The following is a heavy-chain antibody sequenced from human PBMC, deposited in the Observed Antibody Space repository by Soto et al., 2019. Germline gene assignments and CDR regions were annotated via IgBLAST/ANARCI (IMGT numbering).Heavy chain of an antibody. J-gene: IGHJ4*02. V-gene: IGHV1-18*04. CDR2: ISAYNGNT. CDR3: ARGYCSSSSCYPFDY. Sequence: QVQLVQSGAEVKKPGASVKVSCKASGYTFTNYGIIWVRQAPGQGLEWMGWISAYNGNTNYAQKLQGRVTITTDTSTSIAYMELRSLRSDDTAVYYCARGYCSSSSCYPFDYWGQGTLVTVSS. CDR1: GYTFTNYG. D-gene: IGHD2-2*01.